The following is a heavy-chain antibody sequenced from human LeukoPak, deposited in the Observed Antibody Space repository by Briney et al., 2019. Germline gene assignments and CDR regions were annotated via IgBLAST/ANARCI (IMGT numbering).Heavy chain of an antibody. CDR2: ISAYNGNT. CDR1: GYTFTCYG. Sequence: ASVKVSCKASGYTFTCYGISWVRQAPGQGLEWMGWISAYNGNTNYAQKLQGRVTMTTDTSTSTAYMELRSLRSDDTAIYYCARVGRDYGGDRFSDYWGQGTLGTVSS. V-gene: IGHV1-18*01. J-gene: IGHJ4*02. D-gene: IGHD4-23*01. CDR3: ARVGRDYGGDRFSDY.